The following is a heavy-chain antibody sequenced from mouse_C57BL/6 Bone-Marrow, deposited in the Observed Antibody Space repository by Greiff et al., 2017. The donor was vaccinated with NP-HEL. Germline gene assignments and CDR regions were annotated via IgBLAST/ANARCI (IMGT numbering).Heavy chain of an antibody. V-gene: IGHV5-4*03. D-gene: IGHD2-3*01. Sequence: LVESGGGLVKPGGSLKLSCAASGFTFSSYAMSWVRQTPEKRLEWVATISDGGSYTYYPDNVKGRFTISRDNAKNNLYLQMSHLKSEDTAMYYCARGEDYDGYYVAMDYWGQGTSVTVSS. CDR2: ISDGGSYT. J-gene: IGHJ4*01. CDR3: ARGEDYDGYYVAMDY. CDR1: GFTFSSYA.